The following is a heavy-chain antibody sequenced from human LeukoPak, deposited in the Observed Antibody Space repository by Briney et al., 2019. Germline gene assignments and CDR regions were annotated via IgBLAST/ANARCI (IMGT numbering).Heavy chain of an antibody. J-gene: IGHJ4*02. Sequence: TGGSLRLSCAASGFIFSAYNMNWVRQAPGKGLEWVSSISSGSSYIYYADSVKGRFTISRDNAKNSLYLQMNSLRAEDMAVYYCARAPGYRSFLDYWGQGTLVTVSS. V-gene: IGHV3-21*01. CDR1: GFIFSAYN. CDR3: ARAPGYRSFLDY. D-gene: IGHD6-13*01. CDR2: ISSGSSYI.